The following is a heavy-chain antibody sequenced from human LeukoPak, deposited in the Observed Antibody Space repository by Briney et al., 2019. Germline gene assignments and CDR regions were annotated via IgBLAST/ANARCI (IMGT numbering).Heavy chain of an antibody. CDR1: GFTFSSYS. J-gene: IGHJ6*02. V-gene: IGHV3-48*02. CDR3: AGDLSSSWYEAHHYYGLDV. Sequence: GGSQRLPCAAPGFTFSSYSMNWVRQAPGKGLEWVSYISSSSSTIYYADSVKGRFTISRDNAKNSLYLQMNSLRDEDTGVFCCAGDLSSSWYEAHHYYGLDVWGQGTTVTVSS. D-gene: IGHD6-13*01. CDR2: ISSSSSTI.